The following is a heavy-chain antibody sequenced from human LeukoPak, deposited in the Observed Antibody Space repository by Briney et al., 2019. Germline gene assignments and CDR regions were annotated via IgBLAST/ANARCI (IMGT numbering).Heavy chain of an antibody. J-gene: IGHJ5*02. CDR2: INTSGST. V-gene: IGHV4-4*07. Sequence: PSETLSLTCTVSGGSISSYYWSWIRQPAGKGLEWIGRINTSGSTNYKPSLKSRVTISVDTSKNQFSLKLSSLTAADTAVYYCARGPDYRGFDPWGQGTLVTVSS. CDR1: GGSISSYY. CDR3: ARGPDYRGFDP. D-gene: IGHD3-16*01.